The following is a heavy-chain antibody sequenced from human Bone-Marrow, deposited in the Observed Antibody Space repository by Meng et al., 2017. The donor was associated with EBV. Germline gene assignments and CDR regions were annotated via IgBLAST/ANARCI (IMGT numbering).Heavy chain of an antibody. CDR3: AHRRVGASFFDY. J-gene: IGHJ4*02. CDR1: GFSLSTSGVG. V-gene: IGHV2-5*02. Sequence: QIPLKESGPTVVKPTQNLPLTCTLSGFSLSTSGVGVGWIRQPPGKAPEWLALIYWDEDKRYSPPLKSRLTITKDTSKNQVVLRMTNMDPVDTATYYCAHRRVGASFFDYWGQGTLVTVSS. CDR2: IYWDEDK. D-gene: IGHD1-26*01.